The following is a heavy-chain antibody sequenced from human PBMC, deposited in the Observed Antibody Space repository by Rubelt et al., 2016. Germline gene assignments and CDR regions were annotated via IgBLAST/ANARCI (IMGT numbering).Heavy chain of an antibody. D-gene: IGHD3-3*02. CDR3: ARAFGMDV. V-gene: IGHV4-39*01. Sequence: QLQLQESGPGLVKPSETLSLTCTVSGGSISSSSYYWGWIRQPPGKGLEWIGSIFFSGSTYYNPSLKSRVTIPVDTSKNQFSLKLSSVTAADTAVYYCARAFGMDVWGQGTTVTVSS. J-gene: IGHJ6*02. CDR2: IFFSGST. CDR1: GGSISSSSYY.